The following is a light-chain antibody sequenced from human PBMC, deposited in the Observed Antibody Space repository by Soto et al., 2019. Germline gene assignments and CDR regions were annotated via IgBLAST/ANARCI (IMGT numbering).Light chain of an antibody. Sequence: DIQMTQSPSTLSASVGDRVTITCRASQSISSWLAWYQQKPGKAPKLLIYKASSLESGCPSRFSGSGSGTEFTLTISRLQPDDFATYYCQQYNSYRRTFGQGTKVEIK. CDR1: QSISSW. CDR3: QQYNSYRRT. J-gene: IGKJ1*01. CDR2: KAS. V-gene: IGKV1-5*03.